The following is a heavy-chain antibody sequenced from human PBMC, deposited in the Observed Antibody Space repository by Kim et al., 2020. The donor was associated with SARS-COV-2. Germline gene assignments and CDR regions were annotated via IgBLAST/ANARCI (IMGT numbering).Heavy chain of an antibody. Sequence: SETLSLTCTVSGGSISSYYWSWIRQPPGKGLEWIGYIYYSGSTNYNPSLKSRVTISVDTSKNQFSLKLSSVTAADTAVYYCARDSYCSGGSCYFGYYYGMDVWGQGTTVTVSS. J-gene: IGHJ6*02. CDR3: ARDSYCSGGSCYFGYYYGMDV. V-gene: IGHV4-59*01. CDR1: GGSISSYY. D-gene: IGHD2-15*01. CDR2: IYYSGST.